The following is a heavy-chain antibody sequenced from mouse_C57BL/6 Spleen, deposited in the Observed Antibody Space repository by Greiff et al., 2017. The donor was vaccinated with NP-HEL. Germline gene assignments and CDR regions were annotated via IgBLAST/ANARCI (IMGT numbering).Heavy chain of an antibody. CDR1: GYTFTSYW. V-gene: IGHV1-55*01. D-gene: IGHD1-1*01. J-gene: IGHJ3*01. CDR3: AKGDYYGSSPFAY. Sequence: QVHVKQPGAELVKPGASVKMSCKASGYTFTSYWITWVKQRPGQGLEWIGDIYPGSGSTNYNEKFKRKATLTVDTSSSTAYMQLSSLTSEDSAVYYCAKGDYYGSSPFAYWGQGTLVTVSA. CDR2: IYPGSGST.